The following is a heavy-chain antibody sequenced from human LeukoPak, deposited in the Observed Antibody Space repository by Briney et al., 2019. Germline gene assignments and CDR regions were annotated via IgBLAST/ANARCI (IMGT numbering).Heavy chain of an antibody. V-gene: IGHV4-39*07. Sequence: TSETLSLTCTVSGGSISSSSYYWSWIRQPPGKGLEWIGEINHSGSTNYNPSLKSRVTISVDTSKNQFSLKLSSVTAADTAVYYCARGLSYYYDSSGYYHLFDYWGQGTLVTVSS. CDR2: INHSGST. D-gene: IGHD3-22*01. CDR1: GGSISSSSYY. CDR3: ARGLSYYYDSSGYYHLFDY. J-gene: IGHJ4*02.